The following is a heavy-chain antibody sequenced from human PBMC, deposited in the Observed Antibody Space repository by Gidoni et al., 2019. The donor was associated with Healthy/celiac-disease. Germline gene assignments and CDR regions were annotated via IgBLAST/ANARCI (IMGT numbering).Heavy chain of an antibody. Sequence: EVQLLESGEGLVQPGGSLRLSCAASGFTLSSYAMSWVRQAPGKGLEWVSAISGSGGSTYYADSVKGRFTISRDNSKNTLYLQMNSLRAEDTAVYYCAKGSIVLMVYALFDYWGQGTLVTVSS. D-gene: IGHD2-8*01. CDR3: AKGSIVLMVYALFDY. V-gene: IGHV3-23*01. J-gene: IGHJ4*02. CDR2: ISGSGGST. CDR1: GFTLSSYA.